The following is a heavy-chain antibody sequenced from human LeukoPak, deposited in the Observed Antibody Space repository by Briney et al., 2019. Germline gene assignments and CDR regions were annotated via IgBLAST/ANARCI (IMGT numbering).Heavy chain of an antibody. Sequence: GGSLRLSCSASGFAFSSYAMYWVRQAPGKGLEYVSAISRDGGTLYPADSVKGRITISRDNAKNSLYLQMNSLRDEDTAVYYCARGDSSGYGPDHWGQGTLVTVSS. J-gene: IGHJ5*02. V-gene: IGHV3-64*04. CDR2: ISRDGGTL. CDR3: ARGDSSGYGPDH. CDR1: GFAFSSYA. D-gene: IGHD3-22*01.